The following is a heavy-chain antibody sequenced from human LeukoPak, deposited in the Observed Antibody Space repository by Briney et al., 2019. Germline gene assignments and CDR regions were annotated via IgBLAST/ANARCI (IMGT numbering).Heavy chain of an antibody. V-gene: IGHV3-23*01. CDR1: GFTFSSYA. Sequence: GGSLRLSCAASGFTFSSYAMSWVRQAPGKGREWVSAISGSGGSTYYADSVKGRFTISRDNSKNTPYLHMNSLRAEDTAVYYCAKIYCSSTSCYDYDAFDIWGQGTMVTVSS. D-gene: IGHD2-2*01. CDR2: ISGSGGST. J-gene: IGHJ3*02. CDR3: AKIYCSSTSCYDYDAFDI.